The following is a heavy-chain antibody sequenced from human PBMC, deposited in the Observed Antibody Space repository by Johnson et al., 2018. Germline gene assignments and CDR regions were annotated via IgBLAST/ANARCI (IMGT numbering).Heavy chain of an antibody. CDR1: GFTFSNYS. CDR2: ISSSSSYI. V-gene: IGHV3-21*01. J-gene: IGHJ6*03. D-gene: IGHD2-2*01. CDR3: ARDHRSQYCSRTSCYYYYMDV. Sequence: EVQLVESGGGLVKPGGSLRLSCAASGFTFSNYSMNWVRQAPGKGLEWVSSISSSSSYIYYADSVKGRFTISRDKAKNSLYLQMNSLRAEDTAVYYCARDHRSQYCSRTSCYYYYMDVWGKGTTVTVSS.